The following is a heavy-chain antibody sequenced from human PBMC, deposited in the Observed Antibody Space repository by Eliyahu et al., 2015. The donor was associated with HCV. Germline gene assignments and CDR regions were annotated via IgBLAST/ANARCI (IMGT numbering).Heavy chain of an antibody. CDR3: ARGYGSGSYYPFDY. V-gene: IGHV4-31*03. CDR2: IHYSGNT. Sequence: QVQLQESGPGLVKPSQTLSLTCIVSGGSISSGGYYWSWIRQHPGKGLEWIGYIHYSGNTYYNPSLKSRVSISVDTSKNQFSLNLTSVTGADTALYYCARGYGSGSYYPFDYWSPGTLVTVSS. D-gene: IGHD3-10*01. J-gene: IGHJ4*02. CDR1: GGSISSGGYY.